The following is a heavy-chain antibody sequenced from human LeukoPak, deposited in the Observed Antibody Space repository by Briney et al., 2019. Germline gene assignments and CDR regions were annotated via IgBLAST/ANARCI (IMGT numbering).Heavy chain of an antibody. CDR2: ISYDGSNK. CDR1: GFTFSSYA. J-gene: IGHJ5*02. V-gene: IGHV3-30*04. Sequence: PGRSLRLSCAASGFTFSSYAMHWVRQAPGKGLEWVAVISYDGSNKYYADSVKGRFTISRDNSKNTLYLQMNSLRAEDTAVYYCAKDRQWLGYRLNWFDPWGQGTLVTVSS. CDR3: AKDRQWLGYRLNWFDP. D-gene: IGHD6-19*01.